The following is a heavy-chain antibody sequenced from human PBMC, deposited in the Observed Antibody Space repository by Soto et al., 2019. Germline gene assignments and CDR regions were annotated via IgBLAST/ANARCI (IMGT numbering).Heavy chain of an antibody. D-gene: IGHD5-18*01. CDR2: ISYSGST. J-gene: IGHJ4*02. CDR3: ARSGYSYGPNPLLY. V-gene: IGHV4-31*03. CDR1: GGSISSGGYY. Sequence: QVQLQESGPGLVKPSPTLSLTCTVSGGSISSGGYYWRWISQHPGKALEWIGYISYSGSTYYNPYRKSRVTISVDTSKNQCSLKLSSVTAADTAVYYCARSGYSYGPNPLLYWGQGTLVTVSS.